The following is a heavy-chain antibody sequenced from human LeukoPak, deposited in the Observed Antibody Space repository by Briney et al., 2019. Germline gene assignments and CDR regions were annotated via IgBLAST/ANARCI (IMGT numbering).Heavy chain of an antibody. V-gene: IGHV1-2*02. J-gene: IGHJ5*02. D-gene: IGHD3-22*01. CDR1: GYTFTGYY. Sequence: ASVKVSCKASGYTFTGYYMHWVRQAPGQGLEWVGWINPNSGGTNYAQKFQGRVTMTRDTSISTAYMELSRLRSDDTAVYYCARDGSPPYYYDSSGSELWFDPWGQGTLVTVSS. CDR2: INPNSGGT. CDR3: ARDGSPPYYYDSSGSELWFDP.